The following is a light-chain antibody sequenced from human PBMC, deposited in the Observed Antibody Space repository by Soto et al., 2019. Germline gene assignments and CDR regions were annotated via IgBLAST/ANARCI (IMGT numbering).Light chain of an antibody. CDR3: SSYTSSSTYVV. J-gene: IGLJ2*01. CDR2: DVR. Sequence: QSALTQPASVSGSPGQSITISCTGTSSDVGGYNYVSWYQQHPGKAPKLMIYDVRNRPSGVSNRFSGSKSGNTASLTISGLQAEDEADDYCSSYTSSSTYVVFGGGTKLPS. CDR1: SSDVGGYNY. V-gene: IGLV2-14*01.